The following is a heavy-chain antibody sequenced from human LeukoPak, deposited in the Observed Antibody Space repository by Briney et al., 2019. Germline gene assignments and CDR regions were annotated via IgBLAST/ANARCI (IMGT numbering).Heavy chain of an antibody. J-gene: IGHJ6*02. CDR1: GGSFSGYY. V-gene: IGHV4-34*01. Sequence: SETLSLTCAVYGGSFSGYYWSWIRQPPGKGLEWIGEINHSGSTNYNPSLKSRVTISVDTSKNQFSLKLSSVTAADTAVYYCARARSLVATGDYYYYGMDVWGQGTTVTVSS. CDR2: INHSGST. D-gene: IGHD5-12*01. CDR3: ARARSLVATGDYYYYGMDV.